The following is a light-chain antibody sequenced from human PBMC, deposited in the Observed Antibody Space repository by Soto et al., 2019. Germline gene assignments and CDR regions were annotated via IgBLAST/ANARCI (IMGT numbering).Light chain of an antibody. CDR2: KIS. Sequence: DVVMTQSPLSLPVTLGQPASISCRSSQSLVYSDGNTYLNWFQQRPGQSPRCLIYKISNRDSGVPDGFRGSGSGTDFTLKISRVEAEDVSVYYCMQGTPWPLTFGQGTKVEIK. CDR3: MQGTPWPLT. CDR1: QSLVYSDGNTY. V-gene: IGKV2-30*01. J-gene: IGKJ1*01.